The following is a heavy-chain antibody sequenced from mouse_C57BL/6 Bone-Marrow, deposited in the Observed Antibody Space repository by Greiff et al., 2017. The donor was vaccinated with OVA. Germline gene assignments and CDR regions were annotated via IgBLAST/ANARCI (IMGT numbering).Heavy chain of an antibody. CDR2: IYPRSGNT. D-gene: IGHD4-1*01. J-gene: IGHJ2*01. CDR3: ARSRTGAHFDY. Sequence: LVESGAELARPGASVKLSCKASGYTFTSYGISWVKQRTGQGLEWIGEIYPRSGNTYYNEKFKGKATLTADKSSSTAYMELRSLTSEDSAVYFCARSRTGAHFDYWGQGTTLTVSS. CDR1: GYTFTSYG. V-gene: IGHV1-81*01.